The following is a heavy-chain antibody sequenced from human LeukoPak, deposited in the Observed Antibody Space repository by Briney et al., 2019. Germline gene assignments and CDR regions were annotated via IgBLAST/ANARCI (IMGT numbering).Heavy chain of an antibody. CDR1: GGSISSSTYY. CDR3: ARRARGAKFGSGAFDI. D-gene: IGHD3-10*01. Sequence: PSETLSLTCTVSGGSISSSTYYWGWIRQPPGKGLEWIGSIYYSGSTYYNPSLKSRVTISVDTSKNQFSLKLSSVTAADTAVYYCARRARGAKFGSGAFDIRGQGTMVTVSS. V-gene: IGHV4-39*01. J-gene: IGHJ3*02. CDR2: IYYSGST.